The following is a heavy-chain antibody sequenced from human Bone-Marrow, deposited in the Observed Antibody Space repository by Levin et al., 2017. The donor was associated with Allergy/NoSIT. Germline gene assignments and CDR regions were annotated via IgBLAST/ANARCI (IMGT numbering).Heavy chain of an antibody. CDR1: GFTFSSYA. Sequence: QSGGSLRLSCAASGFTFSSYAMNWVRQTPGKGLEWVSSISHSGGGTYYADSVRGRFTISRDNSKNTVYLQMNSLRTEDTAVYYCAKGELGVDYWGQGTLVTVSS. CDR2: ISHSGGGT. CDR3: AKGELGVDY. V-gene: IGHV3-23*01. D-gene: IGHD1-26*01. J-gene: IGHJ4*02.